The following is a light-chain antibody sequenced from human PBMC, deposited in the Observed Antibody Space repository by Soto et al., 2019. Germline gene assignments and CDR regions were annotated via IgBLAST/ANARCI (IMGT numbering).Light chain of an antibody. CDR1: SSDVGAYNY. CDR3: CSYTTSSTYV. V-gene: IGLV2-14*03. Sequence: QSVLTQPASVSGSPGQSIAISCTGTSSDVGAYNYVSWYQQHPGKAPKLMIYDVSNRASGVSNRFSGSKSGNTASLTISGLQAEDGADYYCCSYTTSSTYVFGTGTKLTVL. CDR2: DVS. J-gene: IGLJ1*01.